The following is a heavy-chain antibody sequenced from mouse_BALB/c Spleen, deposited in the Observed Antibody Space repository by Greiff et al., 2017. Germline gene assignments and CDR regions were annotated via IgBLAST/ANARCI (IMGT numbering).Heavy chain of an antibody. CDR3: ARLTGKGWFAY. Sequence: EVQGVESGPGLVKPSQSLSLTCTVTGYSITSDYAWNWIRQFPGNKLEWMGYISYSGSTSYNPSLKSRISITRDTSKNQFFLQLNSVTTEDTATYYCARLTGKGWFAYWGQGTLVTVSA. CDR1: GYSITSDYA. J-gene: IGHJ3*01. D-gene: IGHD4-1*01. V-gene: IGHV3-2*02. CDR2: ISYSGST.